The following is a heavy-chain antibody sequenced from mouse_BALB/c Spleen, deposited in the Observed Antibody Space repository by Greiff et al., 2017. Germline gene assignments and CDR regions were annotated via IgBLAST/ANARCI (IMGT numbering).Heavy chain of an antibody. V-gene: IGHV1-14*01. CDR3: AREGYDYDPYYAMDY. CDR1: GYTFTSYV. CDR2: INPYNDGT. J-gene: IGHJ4*01. Sequence: VQLQQSGPELVKPGASVKMSCKASGYTFTSYVMHWVKQKPGQGLEWIGYINPYNDGTKYNEKFKGKATLTSDKSSSTAYMELSSLTSEDSAVYYCAREGYDYDPYYAMDYGGQGTSVTVSS. D-gene: IGHD2-4*01.